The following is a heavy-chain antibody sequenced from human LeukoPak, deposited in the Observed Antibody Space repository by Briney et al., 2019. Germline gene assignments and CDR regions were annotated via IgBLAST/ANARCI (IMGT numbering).Heavy chain of an antibody. D-gene: IGHD6-6*01. J-gene: IGHJ2*01. V-gene: IGHV4-34*01. Sequence: PSETLSLTCAVYGGSFSGCYWSWIRQPPGEGLEWIGEINHSGDTKYNPSLKSRVTISVDTSKNQFSLKLSSVTAADTAVYFCVRVAAPQRTYWYFDLWGRGALVPVSS. CDR2: INHSGDT. CDR1: GGSFSGCY. CDR3: VRVAAPQRTYWYFDL.